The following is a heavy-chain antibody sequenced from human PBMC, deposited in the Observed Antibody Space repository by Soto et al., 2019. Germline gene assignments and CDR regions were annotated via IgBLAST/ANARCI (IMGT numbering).Heavy chain of an antibody. Sequence: SETLSLTCTVSGGSISSSIYYWRWIRQPPGKGLEWIGCIYYSGSTYYNPSLKSGVTISVDSSKNQFSLKLSSVTAVDMAVYYCATPYYDILTGYSTQHWGQGTLVTVS. CDR3: ATPYYDILTGYSTQH. J-gene: IGHJ1*01. CDR2: IYYSGST. CDR1: GGSISSSIYY. D-gene: IGHD3-9*01. V-gene: IGHV4-39*01.